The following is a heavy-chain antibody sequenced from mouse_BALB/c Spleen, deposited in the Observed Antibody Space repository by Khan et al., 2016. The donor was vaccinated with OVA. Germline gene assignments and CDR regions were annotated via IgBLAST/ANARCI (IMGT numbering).Heavy chain of an antibody. CDR3: TRGGYGSCGY. D-gene: IGHD1-1*01. CDR1: GYIFTSYM. J-gene: IGHJ3*02. Sequence: VQLVESGAELARPGASVKMSCKASGYIFTSYMMHWVKQRPGQGLEWIGDINPSSGYNNYNQKFKDKATLTADKSSSTAYMQLSSLTSEDSAVYYCTRGGYGSCGYWGQGTLVTVSA. V-gene: IGHV1-4*01. CDR2: INPSSGYN.